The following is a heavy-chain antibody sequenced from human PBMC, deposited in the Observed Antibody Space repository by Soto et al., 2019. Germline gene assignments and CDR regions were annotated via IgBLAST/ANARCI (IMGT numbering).Heavy chain of an antibody. CDR2: ISGSGGST. V-gene: IGHV3-23*01. D-gene: IGHD3-22*01. Sequence: RLSYAASGLTFSDYSMNWVRQAPGKGLEWVSAISGSGGSTYYADSVKGRFTISRDNSKNTLYLQMNSLRAEDTAVYYCAKPITMIVVASDAFNIWGQGPMVTVSS. J-gene: IGHJ3*02. CDR3: AKPITMIVVASDAFNI. CDR1: GLTFSDYS.